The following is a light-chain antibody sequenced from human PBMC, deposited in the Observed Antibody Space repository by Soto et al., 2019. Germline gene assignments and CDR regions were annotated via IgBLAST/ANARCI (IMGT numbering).Light chain of an antibody. CDR1: SSDVGGYNF. CDR2: NVI. J-gene: IGLJ1*01. V-gene: IGLV2-11*01. CDR3: CSYAGSYTYV. Sequence: QSALTQPRSVSGSPGQSVTISCTGTSSDVGGYNFVSWYQHHPGKAPKPIIYNVIQRPSGVPDRFSASKSGNTASLTISGLQAEDEADYYCCSYAGSYTYVFGTGTKVTVL.